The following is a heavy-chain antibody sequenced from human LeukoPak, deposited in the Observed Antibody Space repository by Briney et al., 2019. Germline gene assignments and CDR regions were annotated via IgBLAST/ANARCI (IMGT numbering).Heavy chain of an antibody. D-gene: IGHD2-2*01. J-gene: IGHJ5*02. Sequence: ASVKVSCKASGYTFTSYDINWVRQATGQGLEWMGGIIPIFGTANYAQKFQGRVTITADESTSTAYMELSSLRSEDTAVYYCARDVGYCSSTSCYPFDPWGQGTLVTVSS. CDR1: GYTFTSYD. V-gene: IGHV1-69*13. CDR3: ARDVGYCSSTSCYPFDP. CDR2: IIPIFGTA.